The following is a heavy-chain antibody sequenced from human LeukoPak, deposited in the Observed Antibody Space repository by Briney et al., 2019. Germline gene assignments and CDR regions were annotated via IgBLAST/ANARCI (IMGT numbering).Heavy chain of an antibody. CDR2: IYPDYSET. CDR3: ARHTDGNDSDAFDI. D-gene: IGHD2-8*02. V-gene: IGHV5-51*01. CDR1: GYSFTKCW. J-gene: IGHJ3*02. Sequence: GESLKISCKGFGYSFTKCWIGWVRQMPGKGLEWMGIIYPDYSETTYSPSFQGQVTMSVDKSINTAYLQWNSLRASDTAMYYCARHTDGNDSDAFDIWGQGTMVAVSS.